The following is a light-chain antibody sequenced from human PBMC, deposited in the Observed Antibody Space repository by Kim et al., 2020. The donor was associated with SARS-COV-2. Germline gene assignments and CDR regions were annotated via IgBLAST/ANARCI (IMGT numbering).Light chain of an antibody. CDR1: QSINIY. CDR2: DSS. V-gene: IGKV3-11*01. Sequence: EVVLTQSPVTLSLSPGDRATLSCRASQSINIYLGWYQQKPGQAPRLLIYDSSKRATGIPDRFSGSGSGTDFTLSISSLEPEDFAVYYCQQRGDWPLTFGGGTKEDIK. CDR3: QQRGDWPLT. J-gene: IGKJ4*01.